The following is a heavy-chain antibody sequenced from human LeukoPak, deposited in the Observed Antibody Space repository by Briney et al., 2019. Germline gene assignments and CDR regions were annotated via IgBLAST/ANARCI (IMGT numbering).Heavy chain of an antibody. V-gene: IGHV3-66*01. CDR2: IYNSGNT. Sequence: GGSLRLSCVGSGFTVSSSFMSWVRQAPGKGLEWVSVIYNSGNTYYADSVKGRFTISRDNSKNTLSLRMNSLRAEDTAVYYCATGIIAARLCHYWGQGTLVTVSS. CDR1: GFTVSSSF. J-gene: IGHJ4*02. CDR3: ATGIIAARLCHY. D-gene: IGHD6-6*01.